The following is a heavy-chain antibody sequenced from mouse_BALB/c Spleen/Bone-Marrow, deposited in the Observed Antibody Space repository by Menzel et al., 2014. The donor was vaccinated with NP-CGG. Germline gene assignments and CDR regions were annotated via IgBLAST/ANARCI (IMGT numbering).Heavy chain of an antibody. D-gene: IGHD2-1*01. CDR2: IDPYYGGT. Sequence: VQLKQSGPELEKPGASVKISCKASGYSFTGYNMNWVKQSNGKSLEWIGNIDPYYGGTSYNQKFKGKATLTVDKSSSTAYMQLKSLTSEDSAVYYCAGRAGYGNPWYFDVWGAGTTVTVSS. CDR3: AGRAGYGNPWYFDV. J-gene: IGHJ1*01. CDR1: GYSFTGYN. V-gene: IGHV1-39*01.